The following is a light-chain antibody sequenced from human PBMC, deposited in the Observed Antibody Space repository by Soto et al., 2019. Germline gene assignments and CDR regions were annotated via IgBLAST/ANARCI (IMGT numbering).Light chain of an antibody. CDR1: SSDVGDYNY. CDR2: DVS. V-gene: IGLV2-14*01. J-gene: IGLJ1*01. CDR3: SSYTSSSTRV. Sequence: QSALTQPASVSGSPGQSITISCTGTSSDVGDYNYVSWYQQHPGKAPKLMIFDVSNRTSGVSTRFSGSKSGNKASLTISGLQAEDEADYYCSSYTSSSTRVFGTGTKLTVL.